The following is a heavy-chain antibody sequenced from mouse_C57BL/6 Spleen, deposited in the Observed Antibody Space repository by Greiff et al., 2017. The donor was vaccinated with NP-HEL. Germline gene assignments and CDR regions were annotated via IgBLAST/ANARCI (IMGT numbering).Heavy chain of an antibody. V-gene: IGHV1-9*01. CDR1: GYTFTGYW. J-gene: IGHJ2*01. CDR2: ILPGSGST. D-gene: IGHD1-1*01. CDR3: ARRYYGSSYVDYFDY. Sequence: QVQLQQSGAELMKPGASVKLSCKATGYTFTGYWIEWVKQRPGHGLEWIGEILPGSGSTNYNEKFKGKATFTADTSSNTAYMQLSSLTTEDSAIYYCARRYYGSSYVDYFDYWGQGTTLTVSS.